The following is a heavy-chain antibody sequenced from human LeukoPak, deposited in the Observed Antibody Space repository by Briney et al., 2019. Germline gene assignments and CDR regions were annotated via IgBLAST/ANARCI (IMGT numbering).Heavy chain of an antibody. CDR2: IYHSGST. CDR1: GYSISSGYY. Sequence: YPSETLSLTCAVSGYSISSGYYWGWIRQPPGKGLEWIGSIYHSGSTYYNPSLKSRVTISVDTSKNQFSLKLSSVTAADTAVYYCARAYYGSGTFDYWGPGTLVTVSS. D-gene: IGHD3-10*01. CDR3: ARAYYGSGTFDY. V-gene: IGHV4-38-2*01. J-gene: IGHJ4*02.